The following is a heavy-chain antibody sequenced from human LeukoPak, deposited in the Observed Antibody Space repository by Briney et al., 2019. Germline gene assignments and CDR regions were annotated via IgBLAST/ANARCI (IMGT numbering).Heavy chain of an antibody. CDR1: GGSISSYY. CDR3: ARSTELWFGELLWGYFDY. J-gene: IGHJ4*02. Sequence: SETLSLTCTVSGGSISSYYWSWIRQPPGKGVEWIGYIYYSGSTNYNPSLKSRVTITVDTSKNQFSLKLSSVTAADTAVYYCARSTELWFGELLWGYFDYWGQGTLVTVSS. V-gene: IGHV4-59*01. D-gene: IGHD3-10*01. CDR2: IYYSGST.